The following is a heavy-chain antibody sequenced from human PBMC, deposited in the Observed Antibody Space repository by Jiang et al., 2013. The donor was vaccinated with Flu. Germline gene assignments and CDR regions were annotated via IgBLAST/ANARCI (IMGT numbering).Heavy chain of an antibody. CDR3: ATGPLVGTSPHFDS. V-gene: IGHV3-23*01. J-gene: IGHJ4*02. CDR2: IGGRGGSI. D-gene: IGHD7-27*01. Sequence: VQPGGSLRLSCAASGFTFSNYGMNWVRQAPGKGLEWVTGIGGRGGSIGYIESVKGRFTNSRDNSKNTLFLQMNTLRVEDTAVYYCATGPLVGTSPHFDSWGQGTLVIVSS. CDR1: GFTFSNYG.